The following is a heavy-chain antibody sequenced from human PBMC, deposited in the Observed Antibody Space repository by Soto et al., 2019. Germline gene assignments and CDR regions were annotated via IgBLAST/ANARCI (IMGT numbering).Heavy chain of an antibody. CDR1: GGSISSGDYY. J-gene: IGHJ4*02. CDR3: ARTGVATGMVDY. Sequence: SETLSLTCTVSGGSISSGDYYWSWIRQPPGKGLEWIGYIYYSGSTYYNPSLKSRVTISVDTSKNQFSLKLSSVTAADAAVYYCARTGVATGMVDYWGQGTLVTVSS. CDR2: IYYSGST. V-gene: IGHV4-30-4*01. D-gene: IGHD5-12*01.